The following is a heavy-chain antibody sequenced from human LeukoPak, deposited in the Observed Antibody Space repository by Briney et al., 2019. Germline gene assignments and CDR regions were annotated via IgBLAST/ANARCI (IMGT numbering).Heavy chain of an antibody. V-gene: IGHV4-34*01. CDR3: ARGNPVVIAFDI. J-gene: IGHJ3*02. CDR2: INHSGST. Sequence: SETLSLTCAVYGGSFSGYYWSWIRQPPGKGLGWIGEINHSGSTNYNPSLKSRVTISVDTSKNQFSLKLSSVTAADTAVYYCARGNPVVIAFDIWGQGTMVTVSS. D-gene: IGHD3-22*01. CDR1: GGSFSGYY.